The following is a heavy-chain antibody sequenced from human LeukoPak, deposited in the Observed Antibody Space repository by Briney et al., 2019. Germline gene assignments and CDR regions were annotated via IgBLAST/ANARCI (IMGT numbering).Heavy chain of an antibody. Sequence: SVKVSCKASGGSFTSYAINWVRQAPGQGLEWMGGIIPIFGTANYAQKFQDRVTITAVESMSTAYMELSSLRSEDTAVYYCARGWLAETTVVTPYNYWGQGTLVTVSS. J-gene: IGHJ4*02. CDR3: ARGWLAETTVVTPYNY. CDR2: IIPIFGTA. V-gene: IGHV1-69*13. D-gene: IGHD4-23*01. CDR1: GGSFTSYA.